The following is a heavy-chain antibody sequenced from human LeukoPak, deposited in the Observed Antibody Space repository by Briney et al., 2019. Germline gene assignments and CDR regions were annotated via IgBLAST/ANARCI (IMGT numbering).Heavy chain of an antibody. D-gene: IGHD1-26*01. Sequence: GGSLRLSCAASGFTFSSYEVNWVRQAPGKGLEWVSYISTSGDSMYYADSVKGRFTISRDNVKNSLFLQMNSLRAEDTAVYYCARGSGFVFDYWGQGTLVTVSA. V-gene: IGHV3-48*03. CDR1: GFTFSSYE. J-gene: IGHJ4*02. CDR2: ISTSGDSM. CDR3: ARGSGFVFDY.